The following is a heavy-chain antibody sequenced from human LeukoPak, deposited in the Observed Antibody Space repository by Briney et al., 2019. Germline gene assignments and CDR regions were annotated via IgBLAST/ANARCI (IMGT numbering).Heavy chain of an antibody. D-gene: IGHD4-11*01. CDR3: AKGPDYGNFGYCYYMDV. Sequence: GGSLRLSCAASGFTFDDYAMHWVRQAPGKGLEWVSLISANGGTTYYADSVKGRFTISRDTSKNSLYLQMNSLRTEDTALYSCAKGPDYGNFGYCYYMDVWGKGTTVTVSS. CDR2: ISANGGTT. V-gene: IGHV3-43*02. J-gene: IGHJ6*03. CDR1: GFTFDDYA.